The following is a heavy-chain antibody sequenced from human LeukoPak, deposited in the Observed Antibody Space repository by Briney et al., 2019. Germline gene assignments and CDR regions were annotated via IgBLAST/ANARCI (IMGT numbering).Heavy chain of an antibody. D-gene: IGHD1-26*01. Sequence: GESLKISCKGSGYSFTSYWISWVRQMPGKGLEWMGRIDPSDSYTNYSPSFQGHVTISADKSINTAYLQWGSLKASDTALYYCARVGARVPIDSWGQGSLVTVSS. V-gene: IGHV5-10-1*01. J-gene: IGHJ5*01. CDR2: IDPSDSYT. CDR3: ARVGARVPIDS. CDR1: GYSFTSYW.